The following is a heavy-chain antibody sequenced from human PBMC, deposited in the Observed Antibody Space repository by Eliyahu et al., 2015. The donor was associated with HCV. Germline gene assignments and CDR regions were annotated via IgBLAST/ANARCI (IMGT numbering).Heavy chain of an antibody. J-gene: IGHJ5*02. D-gene: IGHD1-26*01. V-gene: IGHV3-23*01. Sequence: EVQLLESGGGLVQPGGSLRLSCAASGFTFSSYAMCWVRQAPGKGLEWVSAISGSGGSTYYADSVXGRFTISRDNSKNTLYLQMNSLRAEDTAVYYCAKGGRNAVGATPNENWFDPWGQGTLVTVSS. CDR3: AKGGRNAVGATPNENWFDP. CDR1: GFTFSSYA. CDR2: ISGSGGST.